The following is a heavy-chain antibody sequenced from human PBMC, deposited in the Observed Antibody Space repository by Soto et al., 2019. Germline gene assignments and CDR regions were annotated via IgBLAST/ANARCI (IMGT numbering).Heavy chain of an antibody. CDR2: TYYRSRWYN. V-gene: IGHV6-1*01. D-gene: IGHD1-7*01. Sequence: SQTLSLTFVISGDSVSSNRAAWNWIRLSPSRGLEWLARTYYRSRWYNDYAVSVRSRIAVNPDTSKNQFSLQLTSVTPEDTAVYYCAGTTSHHWLYMDVWGKGATVTVSS. CDR1: GDSVSSNRAA. CDR3: AGTTSHHWLYMDV. J-gene: IGHJ6*03.